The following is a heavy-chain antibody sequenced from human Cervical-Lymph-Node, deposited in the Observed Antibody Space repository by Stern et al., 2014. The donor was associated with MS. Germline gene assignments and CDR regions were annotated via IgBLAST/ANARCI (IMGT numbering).Heavy chain of an antibody. CDR2: ISGSCSSI. Sequence: VQLVESGGDLVQPGGSLRLSCAASGFTFNKYAINWVRQAPGTGLEWVSTISGSCSSIYYADSVKGRFTISRDNSENTLYLQMHSLRAEDTAIYYCAKQYFDSSGYSYYYGMDVWGQGTTVTVSS. CDR1: GFTFNKYA. V-gene: IGHV3-23*04. D-gene: IGHD3-22*01. J-gene: IGHJ6*02. CDR3: AKQYFDSSGYSYYYGMDV.